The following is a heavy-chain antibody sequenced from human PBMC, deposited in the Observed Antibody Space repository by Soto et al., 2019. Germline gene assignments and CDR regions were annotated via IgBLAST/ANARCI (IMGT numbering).Heavy chain of an antibody. CDR2: IWDDGSNK. J-gene: IGHJ4*02. Sequence: QVQLVESGGGVVQPGRSLRLSCAASGFTFSSYGMHWVRQAPGKGLEWVAVIWDDGSNKYYADSVKGRCTISRDNSKNTLYLQMNSLRAEDTAVYYCARGIGWGYFDYWGQGALVTVSS. D-gene: IGHD3-16*01. V-gene: IGHV3-33*01. CDR1: GFTFSSYG. CDR3: ARGIGWGYFDY.